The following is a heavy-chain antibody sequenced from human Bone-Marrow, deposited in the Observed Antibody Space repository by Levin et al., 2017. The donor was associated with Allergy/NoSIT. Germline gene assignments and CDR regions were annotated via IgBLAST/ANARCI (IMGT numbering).Heavy chain of an antibody. V-gene: IGHV3-33*01. CDR3: ATDGGNFDSGTSHFDD. D-gene: IGHD3-10*01. J-gene: IGHJ4*02. CDR1: GFSFTGYG. Sequence: QAGGSLRLSCVTSGFSFTGYGFHWFRQAPGKGLEWMGLIWHDGSKKVYADSVRGRFTISRDDSKNTLYLQMNSLRVEDTAMYYCATDGGNFDSGTSHFDDWGLGTLVTVSS. CDR2: IWHDGSKK.